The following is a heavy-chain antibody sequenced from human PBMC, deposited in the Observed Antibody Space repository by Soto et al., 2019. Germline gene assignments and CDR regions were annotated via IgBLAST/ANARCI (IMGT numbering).Heavy chain of an antibody. CDR2: IYYSGST. Sequence: SETLSLTCTVSGGSISGYYWSWIRQPPGKGLEWIGYIYYSGSTNYNPSLKSRVTISVDTSKNQFSLTLSSVTAADTAVYYCARVQQKLWLGEWYYFAYWGQGTLVTVSS. D-gene: IGHD3-10*01. CDR3: ARVQQKLWLGEWYYFAY. J-gene: IGHJ4*02. CDR1: GGSISGYY. V-gene: IGHV4-59*01.